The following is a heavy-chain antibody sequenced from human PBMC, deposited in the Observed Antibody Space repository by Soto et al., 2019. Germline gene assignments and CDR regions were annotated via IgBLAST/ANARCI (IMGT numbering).Heavy chain of an antibody. J-gene: IGHJ4*02. CDR1: GFTFSSYS. Sequence: EVQLVESGGGLVQPGGSLRLSCAASGFTFSSYSMNWVRQAPGKGLEWVSYISSSSSTIYYADSVKGRFTISRDNAKNSLYLQMNSLRAEDTAVYYCASGHGDYYDSSGSNYWGQGTLVTVSS. CDR3: ASGHGDYYDSSGSNY. CDR2: ISSSSSTI. D-gene: IGHD3-22*01. V-gene: IGHV3-48*01.